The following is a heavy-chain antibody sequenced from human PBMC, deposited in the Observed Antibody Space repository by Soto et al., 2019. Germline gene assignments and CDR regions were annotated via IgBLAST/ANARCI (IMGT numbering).Heavy chain of an antibody. Sequence: EVQLLESGGGLVQPGGSLRLSCAASGFTFSSYAMSWVRQAPGKGLEWVSAISGSGGSKYYADSVKGRFTISRDNSKNTLYLQMHSLRAEDTAVYYCAKDWAGYGDYAVGYYGMDVWGQGTTVTVSS. V-gene: IGHV3-23*01. D-gene: IGHD4-17*01. CDR3: AKDWAGYGDYAVGYYGMDV. CDR1: GFTFSSYA. J-gene: IGHJ6*02. CDR2: ISGSGGSK.